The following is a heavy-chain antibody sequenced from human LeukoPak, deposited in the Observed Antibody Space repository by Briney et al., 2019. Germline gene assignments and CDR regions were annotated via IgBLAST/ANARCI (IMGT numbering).Heavy chain of an antibody. J-gene: IGHJ4*02. Sequence: PGGSLRLSCAASGFTFSDYYMSWIRQAPGKGLEWVAYISSSSSYTNYADSVKGRFTISRDNVKNSLYLQMNSLRAEDTAVYYCARDRSYDSSLGGPDYWGQGTLVTVSS. CDR1: GFTFSDYY. CDR3: ARDRSYDSSLGGPDY. CDR2: ISSSSSYT. V-gene: IGHV3-11*06. D-gene: IGHD3-22*01.